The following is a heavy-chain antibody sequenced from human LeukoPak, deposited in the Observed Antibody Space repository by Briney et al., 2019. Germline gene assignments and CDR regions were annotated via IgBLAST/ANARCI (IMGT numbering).Heavy chain of an antibody. J-gene: IGHJ4*02. CDR3: AREGFSSLNDY. V-gene: IGHV4-34*01. CDR2: INHSGST. Sequence: SETLSLTCAVYGGSFSGYYWSWIRQPPGKGLEWIGEINHSGSTNYNPSLKGRVTISVDTSKNQFSLKLSSVTAADTAVYYCAREGFSSLNDYWGPGTLVTVSS. D-gene: IGHD6-13*01. CDR1: GGSFSGYY.